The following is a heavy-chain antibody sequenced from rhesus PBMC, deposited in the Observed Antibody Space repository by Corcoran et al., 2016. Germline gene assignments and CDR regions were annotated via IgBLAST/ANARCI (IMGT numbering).Heavy chain of an antibody. CDR1: GGSISGYYS. Sequence: QVKLQPWGEGLVTPSETLSLTCAVYGGSISGYYSWRWIRQPAGKGLEWIGYIYGKSASTHYNTSLKNRVTISKDPSKIQFSLKLSSVTAADTAVYYCARWGGYYGTWGQGVLVTVSS. CDR3: ARWGGYYGT. J-gene: IGHJ4*01. D-gene: IGHD4-17*01. CDR2: IYGKSAST. V-gene: IGHV4-73*01.